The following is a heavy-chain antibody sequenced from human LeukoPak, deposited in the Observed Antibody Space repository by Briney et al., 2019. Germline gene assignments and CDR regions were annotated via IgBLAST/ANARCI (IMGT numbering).Heavy chain of an antibody. CDR2: IKQDGSEK. CDR3: ARQRRYCSGDNCYQRTFDY. J-gene: IGHJ4*02. CDR1: GFIFNNYW. V-gene: IGHV3-7*01. D-gene: IGHD2-15*01. Sequence: GGSLRLSCAASGFIFNNYWISWVRQAPGEGLEWVANIKQDGSEKYYVDSVKGRFTISRDNAKNSLYLQMNSLRAEDTAVYYCARQRRYCSGDNCYQRTFDYWGQGTLVTVSS.